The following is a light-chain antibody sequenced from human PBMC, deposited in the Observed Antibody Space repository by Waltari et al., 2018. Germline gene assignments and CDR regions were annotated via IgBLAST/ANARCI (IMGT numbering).Light chain of an antibody. CDR2: DAS. V-gene: IGKV3-15*01. J-gene: IGKJ5*01. Sequence: EIVMTQSPATLSVSPGERATLSCRASQGITSRVNWFQQKPGQAPRLLIYDASTRATGIPARFSGSGSETEFTLTISSLQSEDFAVYYCQHYNNWPFTFGQGTRLENK. CDR3: QHYNNWPFT. CDR1: QGITSR.